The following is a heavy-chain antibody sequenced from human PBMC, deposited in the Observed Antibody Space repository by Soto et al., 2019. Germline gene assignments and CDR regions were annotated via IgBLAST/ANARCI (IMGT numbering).Heavy chain of an antibody. Sequence: PGGSLRLSCAASGFTFSSCAMGWVRQAPGKGLEWVSDIIDSGASTYYADSVKCRFTISRDNSKSTLYLQMNSLRAEDTALYYCAKGRSYYYYYGVDVWGQGTTVTVSS. CDR2: IIDSGAST. J-gene: IGHJ6*02. CDR1: GFTFSSCA. CDR3: AKGRSYYYYYGVDV. V-gene: IGHV3-23*01.